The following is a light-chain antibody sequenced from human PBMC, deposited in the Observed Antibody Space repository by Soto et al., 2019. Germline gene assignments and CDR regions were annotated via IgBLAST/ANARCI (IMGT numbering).Light chain of an antibody. J-gene: IGKJ4*01. CDR2: DAS. CDR1: QSVKNNY. Sequence: ENVLKQSPDTLSLSPGERATLSCRASQSVKNNYLAWYQQKPGQAPRFLIYDASSRATGIPDRFSGSGSGTDFTLTISRLEPEDFAVYYCQQYGSTPLTFGGGTKVDIK. CDR3: QQYGSTPLT. V-gene: IGKV3-20*01.